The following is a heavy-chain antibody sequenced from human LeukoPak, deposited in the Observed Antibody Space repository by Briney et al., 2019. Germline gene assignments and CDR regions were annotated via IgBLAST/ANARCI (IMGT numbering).Heavy chain of an antibody. D-gene: IGHD6-19*01. CDR1: GVSIIPYY. V-gene: IGHV4-59*01. Sequence: PSETLSLTCTVSGVSIIPYYWSWIRHPPRKRLEWIGYVYYSGSTTYNPSLKSPVTKSVDTSRNQFSLKLSSVTAADTAVYYCARGAGAFDYWGHGTLVTVSS. CDR3: ARGAGAFDY. J-gene: IGHJ4*01. CDR2: VYYSGST.